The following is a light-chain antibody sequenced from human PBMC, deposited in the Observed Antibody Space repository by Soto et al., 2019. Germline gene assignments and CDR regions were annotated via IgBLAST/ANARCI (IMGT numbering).Light chain of an antibody. CDR3: QQLSHWPFT. CDR1: QSVGSY. CDR2: DAS. Sequence: EIVLTQSPATLSLSPGERATLSCRASQSVGSYLAWYQQKPGQAPRRLIYDASKRATGIPARFSGSGSGTDFTLTISSLEPEDFALYYCQQLSHWPFTFGPGTKVDIK. V-gene: IGKV3-11*01. J-gene: IGKJ3*01.